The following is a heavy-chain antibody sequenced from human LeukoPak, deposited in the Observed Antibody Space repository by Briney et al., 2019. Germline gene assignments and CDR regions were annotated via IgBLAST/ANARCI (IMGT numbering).Heavy chain of an antibody. V-gene: IGHV4-59*12. D-gene: IGHD3-10*01. J-gene: IGHJ4*02. CDR1: GGSISSYY. CDR2: IYYSGST. Sequence: PSETLSLTCTVSGGSISSYYWSWIRQPPGKGLEWIGYIYYSGSTYYNPSLKSRVTISVDTSKNQFSLKLSSVTAADTAVYYCASARDGGSGSYYNWGQGTLVTVSS. CDR3: ASARDGGSGSYYN.